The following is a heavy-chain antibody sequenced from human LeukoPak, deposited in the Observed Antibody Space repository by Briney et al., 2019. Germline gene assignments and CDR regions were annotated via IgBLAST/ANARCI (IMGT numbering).Heavy chain of an antibody. J-gene: IGHJ3*02. CDR1: GYTFTSYY. CDR3: AREVIASYDSSGYYSTSGAFDI. CDR2: INPSGGST. D-gene: IGHD3-22*01. Sequence: GASVKVSCKTSGYTFTSYYMHWVRQAPGQGLEWMGIINPSGGSTSYAQKFQGRVTMTRDMSTSTVYMELSSLRSEDTAVYYCAREVIASYDSSGYYSTSGAFDIWGQGTMVTVSS. V-gene: IGHV1-46*01.